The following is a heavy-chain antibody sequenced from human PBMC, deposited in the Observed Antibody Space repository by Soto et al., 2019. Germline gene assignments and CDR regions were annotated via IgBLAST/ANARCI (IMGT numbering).Heavy chain of an antibody. CDR2: ISSSSSTI. Sequence: GGSLRLSCAASGFTFSSYSMNWVRQAPGKGLEWVSYISSSSSTIYYADSVKGRFTISRDNAKNSLYLQMNSLRDEDTAVYYCAKSRDITIFGVVITDDYFDYWGQGTLVTVSS. CDR1: GFTFSSYS. D-gene: IGHD3-3*01. V-gene: IGHV3-48*02. J-gene: IGHJ4*02. CDR3: AKSRDITIFGVVITDDYFDY.